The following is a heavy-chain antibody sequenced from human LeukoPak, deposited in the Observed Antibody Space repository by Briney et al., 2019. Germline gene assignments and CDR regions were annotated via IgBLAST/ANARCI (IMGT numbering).Heavy chain of an antibody. CDR2: INPNSGGT. D-gene: IGHD3-10*01. Sequence: ASVKVSCEASGYTFTGYYMHWVRQAPGQGLEWMGWINPNSGGTNYAQKFQGRVTMTRDTSISTAYMELSRLRSDDTAVYYCARVRTHYYGSGSYYNYYYYMDVWGKGTTVTVSS. CDR3: ARVRTHYYGSGSYYNYYYYMDV. V-gene: IGHV1-2*02. J-gene: IGHJ6*03. CDR1: GYTFTGYY.